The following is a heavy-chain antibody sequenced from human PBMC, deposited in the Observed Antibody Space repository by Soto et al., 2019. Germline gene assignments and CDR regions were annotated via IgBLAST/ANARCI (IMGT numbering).Heavy chain of an antibody. Sequence: EVQLLESGGGLVQPGGSLRLSCAASGFRLSDSAVSWVRQAPGKGLEWVSSLTVTGDSAFYSDSVKGRFTISRDISKSTLYLQMNSLRDEDTAVYYCAKNGCSYPACYPYYYYVDVWGRGTMVTVSS. V-gene: IGHV3-23*01. CDR1: GFRLSDSA. CDR3: AKNGCSYPACYPYYYYVDV. CDR2: LTVTGDSA. J-gene: IGHJ6*03. D-gene: IGHD2-15*01.